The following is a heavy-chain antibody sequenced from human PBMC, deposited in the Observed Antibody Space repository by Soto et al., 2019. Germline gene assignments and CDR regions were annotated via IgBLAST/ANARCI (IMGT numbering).Heavy chain of an antibody. Sequence: SETLSLTCAVSGGSIISSNWWSWVRQPPGKGLEWIGEIYHTGSTNYNPSLKSRVTISVDKSKNQFSLKLSTVTAADTAVYYCARTMAVTTVTTGFDYWGQGTPVT. CDR2: IYHTGST. CDR1: GGSIISSNW. CDR3: ARTMAVTTVTTGFDY. J-gene: IGHJ4*02. D-gene: IGHD4-17*01. V-gene: IGHV4-4*02.